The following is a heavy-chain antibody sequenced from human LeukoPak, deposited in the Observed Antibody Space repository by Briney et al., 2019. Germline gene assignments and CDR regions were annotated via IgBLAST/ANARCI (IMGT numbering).Heavy chain of an antibody. J-gene: IGHJ4*02. D-gene: IGHD6-19*01. Sequence: SVKVSCESSVGTFSSYTISRVRQAPGQGLEWMGRIIPILGIANYAQKFQGRVTITADKSTSTAYMELSSLRSEDTAVYYCARGSYSSGWYADYWGQGTLVTVSS. V-gene: IGHV1-69*02. CDR2: IIPILGIA. CDR3: ARGSYSSGWYADY. CDR1: VGTFSSYT.